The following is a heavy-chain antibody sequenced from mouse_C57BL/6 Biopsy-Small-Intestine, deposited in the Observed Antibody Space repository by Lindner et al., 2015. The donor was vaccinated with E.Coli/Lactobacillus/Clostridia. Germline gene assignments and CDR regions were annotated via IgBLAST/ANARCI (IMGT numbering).Heavy chain of an antibody. D-gene: IGHD2-4*01. CDR2: ISSGSSNI. J-gene: IGHJ3*01. Sequence: ELQEVVGEGLVKPGGSLKLSCAASGFTFSDYGMHWVRQAPEKGLNWVAYISSGSSNIYYADTVKGRFTISRDSAKNTLFLQMASLRSEDTAMYYCARHDSEGEFAYWGQGTLVTVSA. V-gene: IGHV5-17*01. CDR1: GFTFSDYG. CDR3: ARHDSEGEFAY.